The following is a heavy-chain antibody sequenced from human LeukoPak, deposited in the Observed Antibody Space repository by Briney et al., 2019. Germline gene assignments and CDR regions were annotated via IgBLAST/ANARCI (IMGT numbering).Heavy chain of an antibody. D-gene: IGHD3-22*01. CDR1: GGSISSYY. Sequence: PSETLSLTCSVSGGSISSYYWNWIRQPPGKGLEWIGYIYYSGSTNYNPSLKSRVTISVDTSKNQFSLKLSSVTAADTAVYYRARHYDSSGFWYYFNYWGQGTLVTVSS. V-gene: IGHV4-59*08. CDR2: IYYSGST. CDR3: ARHYDSSGFWYYFNY. J-gene: IGHJ4*02.